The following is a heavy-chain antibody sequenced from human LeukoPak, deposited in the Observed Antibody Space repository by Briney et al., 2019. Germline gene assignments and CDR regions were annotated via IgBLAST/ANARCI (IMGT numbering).Heavy chain of an antibody. J-gene: IGHJ6*02. Sequence: PGGSLRLSCAASGFTFSSYSMNWVRQAPGKGLEWVSSISSSSSYIYYADSVKGRFTISRDNAKNSLYLQMNSLRAEDTAVYYCATHRFDWLSEGGMDVWGQGTTVTVSS. D-gene: IGHD3-9*01. V-gene: IGHV3-21*01. CDR3: ATHRFDWLSEGGMDV. CDR2: ISSSSSYI. CDR1: GFTFSSYS.